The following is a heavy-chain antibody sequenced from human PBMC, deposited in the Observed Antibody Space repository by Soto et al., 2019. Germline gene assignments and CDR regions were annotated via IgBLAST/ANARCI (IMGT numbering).Heavy chain of an antibody. CDR2: ISSSSSTI. D-gene: IGHD3-10*01. J-gene: IGHJ4*02. CDR3: ARALSYYYGSGSPSSFDY. V-gene: IGHV3-48*01. CDR1: GFTFSSYS. Sequence: GGSLRLSCAASGFTFSSYSMNWVRQAPGKGLEWVSYISSSSSTIYYADSVKGRFTISRDNAKNSLYLQMNSLRAEDTAVYYCARALSYYYGSGSPSSFDYWGQGTLVTVSS.